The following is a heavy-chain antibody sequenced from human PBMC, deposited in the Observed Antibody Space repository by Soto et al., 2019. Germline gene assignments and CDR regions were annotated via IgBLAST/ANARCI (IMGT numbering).Heavy chain of an antibody. Sequence: GGSLRLSCAASGFTFSSFGMNWVRQAPGKGLEWVSFISGANTMVYSDSVKGRFSVSRDNAKNSVYLQLNSLRDEDTAVYYCARDRGYNPGTSAAFDLWERGTMVTGS. V-gene: IGHV3-48*02. D-gene: IGHD2-2*01. CDR3: ARDRGYNPGTSAAFDL. J-gene: IGHJ3*01. CDR2: ISGANTM. CDR1: GFTFSSFG.